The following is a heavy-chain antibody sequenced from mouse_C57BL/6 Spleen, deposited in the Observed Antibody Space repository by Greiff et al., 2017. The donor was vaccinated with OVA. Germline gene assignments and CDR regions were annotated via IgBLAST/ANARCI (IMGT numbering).Heavy chain of an antibody. Sequence: QVQLQQPGAELVRPGSSVKLSCKASGYTFTSYWMDWVKQRPGQGLEWIGNIYPSDSDTHYNQKFKDKATLTVDKSSSTAYMQLSSLTSEDCAVYYCARSLVIPTGSDAMDYWGQGTSVTVSS. CDR3: ARSLVIPTGSDAMDY. J-gene: IGHJ4*01. CDR2: IYPSDSDT. D-gene: IGHD1-1*01. V-gene: IGHV1-61*01. CDR1: GYTFTSYW.